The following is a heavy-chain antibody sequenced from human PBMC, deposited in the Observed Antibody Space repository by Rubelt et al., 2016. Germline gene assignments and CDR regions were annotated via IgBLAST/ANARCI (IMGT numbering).Heavy chain of an antibody. V-gene: IGHV1-3*01. CDR1: GYTFTSYA. D-gene: IGHD6-19*01. CDR3: ARVIWGSGWSNNWFDP. Sequence: QVQLVQSGAEVKKPGASVKVSCKASGYTFTSYAMHWVRQAPGQRLEWMGWINAGNGTTKYSQKCQGRVTIARDTSASTAYMELSSLRSEDTAVYYCARVIWGSGWSNNWFDPWGQGTLVTVSS. CDR2: INAGNGTT. J-gene: IGHJ5*02.